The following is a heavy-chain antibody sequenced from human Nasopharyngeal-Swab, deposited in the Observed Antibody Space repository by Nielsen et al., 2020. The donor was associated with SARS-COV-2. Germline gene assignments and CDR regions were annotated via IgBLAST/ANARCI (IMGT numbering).Heavy chain of an antibody. CDR1: GYTLTELS. CDR3: ARETQDYYYYYYGMDV. Sequence: ASVKVSCKVSGYTLTELSMHWVRQAPGKGLEWMGRINPNSGGTNYAQKFQGRVTMTRDTSISTAYMELSRLRSDDTAVYYCARETQDYYYYYYGMDVWGQGTTVTVSS. J-gene: IGHJ6*02. CDR2: INPNSGGT. V-gene: IGHV1-2*06.